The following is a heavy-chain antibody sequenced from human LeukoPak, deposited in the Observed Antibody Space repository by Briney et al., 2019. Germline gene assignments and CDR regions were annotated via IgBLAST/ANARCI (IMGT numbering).Heavy chain of an antibody. Sequence: GGSLRLSCAASGFTFSSYDMTWVRQTPGKGLQWVALTSRSGGTTYYADSVKGRFTISRDNSKNTLYLQMTSLRAEDTAEYYCAKRGGTESFFYYYYMDVWGKGPTVTVPS. V-gene: IGHV3-23*01. CDR2: TSRSGGTT. D-gene: IGHD2-15*01. CDR3: AKRGGTESFFYYYYMDV. J-gene: IGHJ6*03. CDR1: GFTFSSYD.